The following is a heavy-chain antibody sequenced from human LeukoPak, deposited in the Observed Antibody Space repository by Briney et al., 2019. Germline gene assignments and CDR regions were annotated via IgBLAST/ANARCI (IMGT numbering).Heavy chain of an antibody. J-gene: IGHJ4*02. CDR3: ARRGNYYGDSMDH. V-gene: IGHV3-64*01. D-gene: IGHD4-17*01. Sequence: PGGSLRLSCVAYGFTFSSYAMHWFRQAPGKGLEYVSAISSNGGSTYYANSVKGRFTMSRDNSKNTLYLQMGSLRAEDMAVYHCARRGNYYGDSMDHWGQGTLVTVSS. CDR1: GFTFSSYA. CDR2: ISSNGGST.